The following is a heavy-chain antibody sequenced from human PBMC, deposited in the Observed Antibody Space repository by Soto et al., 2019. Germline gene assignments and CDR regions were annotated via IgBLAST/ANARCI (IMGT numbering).Heavy chain of an antibody. J-gene: IGHJ6*03. CDR3: AKSAGQLGLYDYYYMDV. CDR2: IIPIFGTA. CDR1: GGTFSSYA. V-gene: IGHV1-69*13. D-gene: IGHD6-6*01. Sequence: ASVKVSCKASGGTFSSYAISWVRQAPGKGLEWMGGIIPIFGTANYAQKFQGRVTITADESTSTAYRELSSMRSEDTDVYYWAKSAGQLGLYDYYYMDVWGKGTTVTVSS.